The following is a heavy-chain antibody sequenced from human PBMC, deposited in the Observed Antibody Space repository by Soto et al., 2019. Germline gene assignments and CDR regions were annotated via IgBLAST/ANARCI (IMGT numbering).Heavy chain of an antibody. CDR2: IGIGSSTT. V-gene: IGHV3-48*01. Sequence: HPGGSLRLSCAASGFTFRNYGMNWVRQAPGKGLEWVSYIGIGSSTTYYADSVKGRFTISRDNSKNTLYLQMNSLRAEDTAVYYCAREGRWELLHAFDICGQGTMVTV. J-gene: IGHJ3*02. CDR1: GFTFRNYG. CDR3: AREGRWELLHAFDI. D-gene: IGHD1-26*01.